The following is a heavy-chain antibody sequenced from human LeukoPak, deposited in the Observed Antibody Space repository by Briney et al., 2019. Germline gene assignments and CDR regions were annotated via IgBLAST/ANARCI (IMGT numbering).Heavy chain of an antibody. V-gene: IGHV3-43*01. J-gene: IGHJ4*02. CDR2: ISWDGGVT. Sequence: GGSLRLSCAASGFIFDDYLIHWVRQRPGKGLEWVSLISWDGGVTYHADSVKGRFTISRDSAKNSVYLQMNSLRAEDTAVYYCAREGGHDYWGQGTLVTVSS. D-gene: IGHD2-15*01. CDR3: AREGGHDY. CDR1: GFIFDDYL.